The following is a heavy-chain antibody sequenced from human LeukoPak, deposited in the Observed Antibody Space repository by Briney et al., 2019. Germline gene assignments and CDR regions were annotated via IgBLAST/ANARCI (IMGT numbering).Heavy chain of an antibody. CDR1: GGSFSGYY. Sequence: PSETLSLTRAVYGGSFSGYYWSWIRQPPGKGLEWIGEINHSGSTNYNPSLKSRVTISVDTSKNQFSLKLSSVTAADTAVYYCARVKSYDFWSGYSFRAFDIWGQGTMVTVSS. V-gene: IGHV4-34*01. D-gene: IGHD3-3*01. CDR3: ARVKSYDFWSGYSFRAFDI. CDR2: INHSGST. J-gene: IGHJ3*02.